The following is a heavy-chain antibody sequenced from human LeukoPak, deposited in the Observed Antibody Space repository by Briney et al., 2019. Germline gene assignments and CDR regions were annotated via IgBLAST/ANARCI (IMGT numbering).Heavy chain of an antibody. Sequence: PSETLSLTCAVYGGSFSGYYWSWIRQPPGKGLEWVAAIVPSGGTTFYADFVKGRFTISRDNSRNTLYLKMNTLRTDDTAVYYCAKAMAGGGTYSVFDYWGQGTLVTVSS. J-gene: IGHJ4*02. D-gene: IGHD1-26*01. CDR2: IVPSGGTT. V-gene: IGHV3-23*01. CDR3: AKAMAGGGTYSVFDY. CDR1: GGSFSGYY.